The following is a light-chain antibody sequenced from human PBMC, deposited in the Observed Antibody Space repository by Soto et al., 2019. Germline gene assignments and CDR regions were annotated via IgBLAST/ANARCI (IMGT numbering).Light chain of an antibody. CDR2: SND. V-gene: IGLV1-44*01. CDR1: SSNIGTKD. Sequence: QSVLTQPPSASGTPGQRVTISCSGSSSNIGTKDVNWYQQLPGTAPKLLIYSNDQRPSGVPDRFSGSKSGTSASLAISGLQSEDEADYYCAAWDDSLTGLYVFGTGTKVTVL. J-gene: IGLJ1*01. CDR3: AAWDDSLTGLYV.